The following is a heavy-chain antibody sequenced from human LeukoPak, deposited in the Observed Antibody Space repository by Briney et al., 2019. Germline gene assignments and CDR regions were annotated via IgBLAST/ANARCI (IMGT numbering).Heavy chain of an antibody. V-gene: IGHV3-48*04. CDR3: AKEGYCSSTSCLSAFDI. D-gene: IGHD2-2*01. CDR2: ISSSSSTI. J-gene: IGHJ3*02. CDR1: GFTFSSYS. Sequence: GRSLRLSCAASGFTFSSYSMNWVRQAPGKGLEWVSYISSSSSTIYYADSVKGRFTISRDNAKNSLYLQMNSLRAEDTAVYYCAKEGYCSSTSCLSAFDIWGQGTMVTVSS.